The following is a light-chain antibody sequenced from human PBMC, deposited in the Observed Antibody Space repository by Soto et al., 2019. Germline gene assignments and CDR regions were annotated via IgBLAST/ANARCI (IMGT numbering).Light chain of an antibody. CDR1: SSDVGAYDY. Sequence: QSALTQPRSVSGSPGQSVTISCTGTSSDVGAYDYVSWYQQHPGKAPKLMIYTITKRPSGVPDRFSGSKSGNTASLTISGLQAEDEADYYCCSYAGSFTWLFGGGTKVTVL. J-gene: IGLJ3*02. CDR2: TIT. V-gene: IGLV2-11*01. CDR3: CSYAGSFTWL.